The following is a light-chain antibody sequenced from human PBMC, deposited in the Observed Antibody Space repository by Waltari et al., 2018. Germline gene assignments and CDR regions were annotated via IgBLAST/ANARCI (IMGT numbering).Light chain of an antibody. CDR2: WTS. CDR1: QNVLYSSNNKNY. Sequence: IVMTQSPGSLAVSLGERATINCNSSQNVLYSSNNKNYIAWYQQKSGQPPKLLIYWTSTRESGVPDRFSGSGSGTDFALTISSLQAEDVAVYYCQQYYTTPWTFGQGTKVEIK. CDR3: QQYYTTPWT. J-gene: IGKJ1*01. V-gene: IGKV4-1*01.